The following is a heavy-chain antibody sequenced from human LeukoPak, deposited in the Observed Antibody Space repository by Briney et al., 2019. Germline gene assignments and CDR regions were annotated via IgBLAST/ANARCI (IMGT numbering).Heavy chain of an antibody. D-gene: IGHD1-26*01. V-gene: IGHV3-53*01. CDR3: ATPALVGATSFSFDY. CDR2: IYSGGST. J-gene: IGHJ4*02. CDR1: GFTVSSNY. Sequence: GGSLRLSCAASGFTVSSNYMSWVRQAPGKGLEWASVIYSGGSTYYADSVKGRFTISRDNSKSTLYLQMNSLRAEDAAVYYCATPALVGATSFSFDYWGQGTLVTVSS.